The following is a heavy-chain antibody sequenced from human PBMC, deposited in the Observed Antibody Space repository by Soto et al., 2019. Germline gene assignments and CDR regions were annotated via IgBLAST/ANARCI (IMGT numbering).Heavy chain of an antibody. V-gene: IGHV4-30-2*01. J-gene: IGHJ4*02. CDR3: ARGGVDYYDSSGYYFSPYYFDY. D-gene: IGHD3-22*01. CDR1: GGSISSGGYS. Sequence: QLQLQESGSGLVKPSQTLSLTCAVSGGSISSGGYSWSWIRQPPGKGLEWIGYIYHSGSTYYNPSLKSRVTIAVDRYKNQCSLKLSSVTAANTAVYYCARGGVDYYDSSGYYFSPYYFDYWGQGTLVTVSS. CDR2: IYHSGST.